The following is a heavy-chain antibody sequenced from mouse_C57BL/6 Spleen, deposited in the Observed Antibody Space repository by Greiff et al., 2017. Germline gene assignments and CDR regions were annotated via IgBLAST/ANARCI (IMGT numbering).Heavy chain of an antibody. D-gene: IGHD3-2*02. CDR1: GYTFTSYW. Sequence: QVQLKQPGAELVKPGASVKLSCKASGYTFTSYWMHWVKQRPGQGLEWIGMIHPNSGSTNYNEKFKSKATLTVDKSSSTAYMQLSSLTSEDSAVYYCARSASSGAMDYWGQGTSVTVSS. CDR3: ARSASSGAMDY. V-gene: IGHV1-64*01. J-gene: IGHJ4*01. CDR2: IHPNSGST.